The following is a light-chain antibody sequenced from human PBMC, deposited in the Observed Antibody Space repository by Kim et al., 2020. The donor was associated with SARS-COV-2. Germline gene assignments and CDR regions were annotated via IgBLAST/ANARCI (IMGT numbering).Light chain of an antibody. CDR3: NSRDSSGNHVV. J-gene: IGLJ2*01. Sequence: AVGPTVRITDQVGNLARYSASWYQQKPGQAPILVICGKNDQPSGIPERFSGSSSGNTASLTITGAQAEDEAFCYFNSRDSSGNHVVFGGGTQLTVL. CDR2: GKN. CDR1: NLARYS. V-gene: IGLV3-19*01.